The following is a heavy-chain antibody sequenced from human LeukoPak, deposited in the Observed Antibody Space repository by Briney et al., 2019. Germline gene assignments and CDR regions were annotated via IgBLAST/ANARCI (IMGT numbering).Heavy chain of an antibody. J-gene: IGHJ4*02. CDR3: ARVYPGYYYGYYFDY. D-gene: IGHD5-18*01. CDR1: GGSISSYY. V-gene: IGHV4-59*08. Sequence: TSETLSLTCTVSGGSISSYYWSWIRQPPVKVLEWIGYIYYSGSTNYNPSLKSRVTISVDTSKNQFSLKLSSVTAADTAVYYCARVYPGYYYGYYFDYWGQGTLVTVSS. CDR2: IYYSGST.